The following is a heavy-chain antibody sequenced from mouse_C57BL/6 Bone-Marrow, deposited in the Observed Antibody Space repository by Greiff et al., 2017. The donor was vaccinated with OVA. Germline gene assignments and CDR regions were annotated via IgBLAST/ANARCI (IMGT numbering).Heavy chain of an antibody. Sequence: VQLQQSVAELVRPGASVKLSCTASGFNFKNSYMHWVKQRPEQGLEWIGRIDPADGNTKYAPNVQGKATITAYTSSNTSYLQLSSLTSEDTAIYFCSRIYDDYYSAYWGQGTLVTVSA. V-gene: IGHV14-3*01. CDR3: SRIYDDYYSAY. CDR1: GFNFKNSY. CDR2: IDPADGNT. J-gene: IGHJ3*01. D-gene: IGHD2-3*01.